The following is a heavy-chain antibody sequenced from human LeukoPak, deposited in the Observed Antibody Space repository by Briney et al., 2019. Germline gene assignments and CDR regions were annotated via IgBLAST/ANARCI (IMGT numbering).Heavy chain of an antibody. Sequence: GGSLRLSCAASGFTFSSYDMHWVRQATGKGLEWVSGIGTAGDTYYPGSVKGRFTISRENAKNSLYLQMNSLRAGDTAVYYCARAEEKYYYGMDVCGQGTTVTVSS. D-gene: IGHD1-14*01. CDR1: GFTFSSYD. V-gene: IGHV3-13*01. CDR3: ARAEEKYYYGMDV. J-gene: IGHJ6*02. CDR2: IGTAGDT.